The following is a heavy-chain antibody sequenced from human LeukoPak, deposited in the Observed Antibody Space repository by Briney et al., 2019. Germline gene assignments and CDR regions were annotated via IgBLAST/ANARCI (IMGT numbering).Heavy chain of an antibody. J-gene: IGHJ5*02. CDR1: GGSITTTDYY. D-gene: IGHD6-19*01. CDR2: IYYSGNT. CDR3: ARYSSVGGWFDP. Sequence: SETLSLTCTVSGGSITTTDYYWGWIRQPSGKGLEWIGVIYYSGNTYYNSSLKSRLTISVDTSKNHLSLKLSSVTAADTAVYYCARYSSVGGWFDPWGQGTLVTVSS. V-gene: IGHV4-39*02.